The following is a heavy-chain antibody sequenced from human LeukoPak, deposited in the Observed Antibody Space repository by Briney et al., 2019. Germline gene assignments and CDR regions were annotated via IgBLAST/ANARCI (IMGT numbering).Heavy chain of an antibody. J-gene: IGHJ4*02. D-gene: IGHD5-18*01. Sequence: GASVKVSCKASGYTFTSYGISWVRQAPGQGLEWMGWISAYNGNTNYAQKLQGRVTMTTDTSTSTAYMELRSLRSDDTAVYYCARALGRYSYGYKDYWGQGTLVTVSS. CDR3: ARALGRYSYGYKDY. CDR2: ISAYNGNT. V-gene: IGHV1-18*01. CDR1: GYTFTSYG.